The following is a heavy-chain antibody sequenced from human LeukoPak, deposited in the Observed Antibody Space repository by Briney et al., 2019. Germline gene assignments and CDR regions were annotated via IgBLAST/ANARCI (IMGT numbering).Heavy chain of an antibody. J-gene: IGHJ5*02. CDR1: GFTFSDYY. Sequence: GGSLRLSCAASGFTFSDYYMSWIRQAPGKGLEWVSYISSSGSTIYYADSVKGRFTISRDNAKNSLYLQMNSLRAEDTAVYYCARALYYYDSSGYSNWFDPWGQGTLVTVSS. CDR2: ISSSGSTI. D-gene: IGHD3-22*01. CDR3: ARALYYYDSSGYSNWFDP. V-gene: IGHV3-11*04.